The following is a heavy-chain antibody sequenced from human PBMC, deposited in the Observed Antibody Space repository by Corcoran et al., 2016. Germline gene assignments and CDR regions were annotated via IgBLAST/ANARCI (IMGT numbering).Heavy chain of an antibody. Sequence: EAQLVESGGGLVQPGESLRLSCAPSDFTVSNNFMSWVRQAPGEGLEWVSLIHSGGYIEYADSVKGRFTISRDNSKNTLFLQMNSLKVEDTAIYYCARGLGDSSTWVSWGQGTLVSVSS. V-gene: IGHV3-53*01. CDR3: ARGLGDSSTWVS. J-gene: IGHJ5*01. D-gene: IGHD3-16*01. CDR1: DFTVSNNF. CDR2: IHSGGYI.